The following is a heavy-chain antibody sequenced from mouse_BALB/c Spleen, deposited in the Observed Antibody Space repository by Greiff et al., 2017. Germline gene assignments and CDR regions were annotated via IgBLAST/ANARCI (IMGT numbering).Heavy chain of an antibody. CDR2: INPYNDYT. Sequence: EVQLQQSGAELVRPGASVKISCKAFGYTFTNHHLNWVKQRPGPGLDWIGYINPYNDYTSYNQKFKGKATLTVDKSSSTAYMELSSLTSEDSAVYYCARGDYDYDEGYAMDYWGQGTSVTVSS. V-gene: IGHV1S45*01. CDR1: GYTFTNHH. D-gene: IGHD2-4*01. J-gene: IGHJ4*01. CDR3: ARGDYDYDEGYAMDY.